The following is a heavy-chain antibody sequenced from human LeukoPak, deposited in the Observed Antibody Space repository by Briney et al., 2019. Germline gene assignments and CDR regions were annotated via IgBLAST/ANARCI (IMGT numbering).Heavy chain of an antibody. D-gene: IGHD5-12*01. Sequence: ASVKVSCKASGYTFTSYGISWVRQAPGQGLEWMGWISAYNGNTNYAQKLQGRVTMTTDTSMSTAYMELRSLRSDDTAVYYCARDQRLFSGHATGNGYAYYFDYWGQGTLVTVSS. CDR3: ARDQRLFSGHATGNGYAYYFDY. J-gene: IGHJ4*02. V-gene: IGHV1-18*01. CDR1: GYTFTSYG. CDR2: ISAYNGNT.